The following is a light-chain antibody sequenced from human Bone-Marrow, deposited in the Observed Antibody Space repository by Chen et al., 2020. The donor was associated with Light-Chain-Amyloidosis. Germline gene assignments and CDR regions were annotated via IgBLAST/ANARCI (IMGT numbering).Light chain of an antibody. Sequence: YELTQPPSVSVSPGQTARITCSGDDLPTKYAYWYQQKPGQAPVLVIHRDTERPSGISERFSCSSSGTTATLTISGVQAEDEADYHCQSADSSGTYEVIFGGGTKLTVL. CDR1: DLPTKY. CDR2: RDT. CDR3: QSADSSGTYEVI. V-gene: IGLV3-25*03. J-gene: IGLJ2*01.